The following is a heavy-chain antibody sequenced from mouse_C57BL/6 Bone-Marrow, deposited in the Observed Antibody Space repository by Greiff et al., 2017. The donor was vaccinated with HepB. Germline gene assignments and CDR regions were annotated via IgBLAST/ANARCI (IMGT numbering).Heavy chain of an antibody. D-gene: IGHD1-3*01. CDR1: GYTFTSYW. CDR2: INPSNGGT. CDR3: ARIPTPLYWAMDY. Sequence: QVQLQQPGTELVKPGASVKLSCKASGYTFTSYWMHWVKQRPGQGLEWIGNINPSNGGTNYNEKFKRKATLTVDKSSSTTYMQLSSLTSEYSAVYYCARIPTPLYWAMDYWGQGTSVTVSS. J-gene: IGHJ4*01. V-gene: IGHV1-53*01.